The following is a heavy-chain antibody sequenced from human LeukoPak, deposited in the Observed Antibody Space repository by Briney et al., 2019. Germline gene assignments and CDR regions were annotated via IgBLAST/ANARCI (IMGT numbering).Heavy chain of an antibody. Sequence: ASVKVSCKASGYIFTGYDMHWVPQAPGQGLEWMGYVNPNTGDTNYAQEFQGRVTKTRDMSISTAYMELSSLTSDDTAVYYCARDIPNSGDTSDHWGEGTPVTVSS. D-gene: IGHD6-25*01. CDR3: ARDIPNSGDTSDH. CDR2: VNPNTGDT. J-gene: IGHJ5*02. V-gene: IGHV1-2*02. CDR1: GYIFTGYD.